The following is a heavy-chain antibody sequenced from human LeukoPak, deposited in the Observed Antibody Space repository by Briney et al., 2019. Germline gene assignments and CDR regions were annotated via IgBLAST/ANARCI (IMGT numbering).Heavy chain of an antibody. CDR2: IKQDGSEK. Sequence: GGSLRLSCAASGFTFSSYWMSWVRQAPGKGLEWVANIKQDGSEKYYVDSVKGRFTISRDNAKNSLYLQMNSLRAEDTAVYFCARGPGQYGGYVNYWGQGTLVTVSS. V-gene: IGHV3-7*01. CDR3: ARGPGQYGGYVNY. D-gene: IGHD5-12*01. CDR1: GFTFSSYW. J-gene: IGHJ4*02.